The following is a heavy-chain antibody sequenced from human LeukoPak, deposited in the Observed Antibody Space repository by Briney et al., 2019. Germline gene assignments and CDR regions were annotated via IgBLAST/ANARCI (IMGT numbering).Heavy chain of an antibody. CDR2: IYFSGST. J-gene: IGHJ4*02. Sequence: SETLSLTCSVSGGSISNYFWSWIRQPPGKGLEWIGHIYFSGSTDYNPSLKSRVTMSVDTSRNQFSLRLSSVTAADTAVYYCARSGDRHFPFGYWGQGTLVTVSS. CDR3: ARSGDRHFPFGY. V-gene: IGHV4-59*08. D-gene: IGHD3-10*01. CDR1: GGSISNYF.